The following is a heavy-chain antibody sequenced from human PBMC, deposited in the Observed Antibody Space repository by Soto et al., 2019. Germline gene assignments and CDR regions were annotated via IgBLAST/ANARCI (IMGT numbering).Heavy chain of an antibody. Sequence: QVQLQESGPGLVKPSQTLSLTCTVSGGSISSGGYYWSWIRQHPGKGLEWIGYIYYSGSTYYNPSLKSRVTISVDTSKNQFSLKLSSVTAADTAVYYCARGEVVTAANGVGGWFDPWGQGTLVTVSS. D-gene: IGHD2-2*01. CDR1: GGSISSGGYY. V-gene: IGHV4-31*03. CDR3: ARGEVVTAANGVGGWFDP. CDR2: IYYSGST. J-gene: IGHJ5*02.